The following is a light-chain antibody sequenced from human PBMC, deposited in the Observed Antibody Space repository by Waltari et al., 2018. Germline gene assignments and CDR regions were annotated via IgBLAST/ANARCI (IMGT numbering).Light chain of an antibody. J-gene: IGKJ1*01. V-gene: IGKV3-15*01. CDR2: GAS. Sequence: EIVMTQSPATLSVSPGERATLSCRASQSVSSNLGWYQQKPGQAPRLLIYGASTMATGIPVRFSGSWSGTEFTLTISSLQSEDFAVYYCQQYNNWPRTFGQGTKVEVK. CDR3: QQYNNWPRT. CDR1: QSVSSN.